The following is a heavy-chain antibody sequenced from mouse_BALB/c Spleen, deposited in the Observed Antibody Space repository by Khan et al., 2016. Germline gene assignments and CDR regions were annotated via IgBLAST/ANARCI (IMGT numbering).Heavy chain of an antibody. V-gene: IGHV9-3-1*01. CDR3: ARYRDYYGSSGYFDV. CDR1: GYTFTNYG. Sequence: QIQLVQSGPELKKPGKTVKISCKASGYTFTNYGMNWVKQAPGKGLKWMGWINTYSGESTYADDFKGRFAFSLATSANTAYLQIKNLKNEDTATYICARYRDYYGSSGYFDVWGAGTTVTVSS. D-gene: IGHD1-1*01. CDR2: INTYSGES. J-gene: IGHJ1*01.